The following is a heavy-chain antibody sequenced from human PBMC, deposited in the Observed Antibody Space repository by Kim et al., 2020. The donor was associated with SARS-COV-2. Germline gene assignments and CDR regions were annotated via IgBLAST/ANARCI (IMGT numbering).Heavy chain of an antibody. CDR1: GDSVSSNSAA. D-gene: IGHD5-18*01. CDR2: TYYRSKWYN. Sequence: SQTLSLTCAISGDSVSSNSAAWNWIRQSPSRGLEWLGRTYYRSKWYNDYAVSVKSRITINPDTSKNQFSLQLNSVTPEDTAVYYCARVSSWRGYSYGYSFDYWGQGTLVTVSS. J-gene: IGHJ4*02. V-gene: IGHV6-1*01. CDR3: ARVSSWRGYSYGYSFDY.